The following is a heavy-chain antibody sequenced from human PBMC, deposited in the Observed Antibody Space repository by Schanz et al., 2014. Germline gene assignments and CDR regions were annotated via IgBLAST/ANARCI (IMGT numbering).Heavy chain of an antibody. J-gene: IGHJ4*02. Sequence: EVQLVESGGGFVQPGGSLGLSCVVSGFTVSSDHMSWVRQAPGKGLEWVGRVRNKNNRYTTEYAASVKGRFTISRDDSKNSLYLQMNSLKTEDTAVYYCAKDLLYGAPMPLNHLDYWGQGTLVTVSS. D-gene: IGHD2-2*01. V-gene: IGHV3-72*01. CDR2: VRNKNNRYTT. CDR1: GFTVSSDH. CDR3: AKDLLYGAPMPLNHLDY.